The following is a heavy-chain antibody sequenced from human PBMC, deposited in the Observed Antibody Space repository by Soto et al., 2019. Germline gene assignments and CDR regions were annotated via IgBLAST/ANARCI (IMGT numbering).Heavy chain of an antibody. J-gene: IGHJ5*02. Sequence: PSETLSLTCTVSGGSITSFYWSWIRQPPGRGLEWIGLIHYSGTTNNNPSLKSRATMSMDTSNSQFSLQLTSVTAADTAVYYCARGGASSKWLDPWGQGILVTVYS. CDR3: ARGGASSKWLDP. D-gene: IGHD3-10*01. CDR1: GGSITSFY. V-gene: IGHV4-59*01. CDR2: IHYSGTT.